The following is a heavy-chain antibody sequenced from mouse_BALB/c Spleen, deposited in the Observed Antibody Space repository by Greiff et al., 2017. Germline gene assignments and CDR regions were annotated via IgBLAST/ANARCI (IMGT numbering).Heavy chain of an antibody. V-gene: IGHV3-2*02. D-gene: IGHD4-1*01. CDR2: ISYSGST. J-gene: IGHJ4*01. CDR3: ARAGTYYAMDY. CDR1: GYSITSDYA. Sequence: EVKLEESGPGLVKPSQSLSLTCTVTGYSITSDYAWNWIRQFPGNKLEWMGYISYSGSTSYNPSLKSRISITRDTSKNQFFLQLNSVTTEDTATYYCARAGTYYAMDYWGQGTSVTVSS.